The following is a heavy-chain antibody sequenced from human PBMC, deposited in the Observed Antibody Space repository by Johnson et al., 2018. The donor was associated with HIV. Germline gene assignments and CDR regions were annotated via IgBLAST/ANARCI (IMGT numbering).Heavy chain of an antibody. J-gene: IGHJ3*02. CDR2: ISSSGNTI. CDR1: GFTFSAFA. V-gene: IGHV3-48*01. Sequence: EVQLVESGGGVVQPGGSLRLSCAASGFTFSAFAMHWIRQAPGKGLEWVSYISSSGNTIFYADSVKGRFTISRDNSKNTLYLQMNSLRAEDTAVYYCARDLYPFGPVQAFDIWGQGTMVTVSS. D-gene: IGHD3-10*01. CDR3: ARDLYPFGPVQAFDI.